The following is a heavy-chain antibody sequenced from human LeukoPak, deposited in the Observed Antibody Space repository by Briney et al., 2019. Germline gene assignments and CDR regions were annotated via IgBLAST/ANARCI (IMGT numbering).Heavy chain of an antibody. V-gene: IGHV1-18*01. CDR1: GYTSSNYG. J-gene: IGHJ4*01. Sequence: ASVTVSCKTSGYTSSNYGISWVRQAPGQGLEWMGWITAYNGNRLYAQRFQGRITLTTDTSTSTSYMELRSLEYDDTAIYYCARDNDKVVDHWGQGTLVTVSS. D-gene: IGHD1-1*01. CDR2: ITAYNGNR. CDR3: ARDNDKVVDH.